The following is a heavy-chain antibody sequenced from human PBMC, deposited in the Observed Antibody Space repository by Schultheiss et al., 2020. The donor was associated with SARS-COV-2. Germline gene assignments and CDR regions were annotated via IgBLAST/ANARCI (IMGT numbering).Heavy chain of an antibody. CDR2: ISGSGGST. Sequence: GGSLRLSCAASGFTCSTYAMKWVRQAPGKGLEWVSAISGSGGSTYYADSVKGRFTISRDNSKNTLYLQMNSLRAEDTAVYYCARSRGYCSSTSCYTGGTPRSRVAYWFDPWGQGTLVTVSS. CDR1: GFTCSTYA. J-gene: IGHJ5*02. V-gene: IGHV3-23*01. CDR3: ARSRGYCSSTSCYTGGTPRSRVAYWFDP. D-gene: IGHD2-2*02.